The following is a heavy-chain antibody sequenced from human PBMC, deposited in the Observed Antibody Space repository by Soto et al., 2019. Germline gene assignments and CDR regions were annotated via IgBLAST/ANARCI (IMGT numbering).Heavy chain of an antibody. CDR3: ARSTYDILTGPTSPHYCFDY. D-gene: IGHD3-9*01. Sequence: QVQLQESGPGLVKPSETLSLTCTVSGGSISSYYWSWIRQPPGKGLEWIGYIYYSGSTNYNPSLKSRVTISVDTSKNQFSLKLSSVTAADTAVYYCARSTYDILTGPTSPHYCFDYWGQGTLVTVSS. CDR2: IYYSGST. J-gene: IGHJ4*02. CDR1: GGSISSYY. V-gene: IGHV4-59*08.